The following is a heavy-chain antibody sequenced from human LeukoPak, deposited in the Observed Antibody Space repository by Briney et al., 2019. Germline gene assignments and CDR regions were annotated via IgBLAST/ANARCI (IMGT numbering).Heavy chain of an antibody. J-gene: IGHJ6*03. CDR2: INPHSGNT. CDR1: GYTFTSYD. V-gene: IGHV1-8*01. D-gene: IGHD5-18*01. Sequence: GASVKVSCKASGYTFTSYDINWVRQATGQGLEWMGWINPHSGNTGYAQKFQGRVTMTRNTSISTAYMELSSLRSEGTAVYYCSRGGYGYEYYYYYYYMDVWGKGTTVTVSS. CDR3: SRGGYGYEYYYYYYYMDV.